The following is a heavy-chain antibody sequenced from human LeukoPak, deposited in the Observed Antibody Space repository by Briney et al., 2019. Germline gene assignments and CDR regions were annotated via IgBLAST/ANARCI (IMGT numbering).Heavy chain of an antibody. Sequence: PGGSLRLSCAASGFTFSSYEMNWVRQAPGKGLEWVSYISSSGSTIYHADSVKGRFTISRDNAKNSLYLQMNSLRAEDTAVYYCAREIEHAGDYWGQGTLVTVSS. CDR1: GFTFSSYE. CDR2: ISSSGSTI. J-gene: IGHJ4*02. V-gene: IGHV3-48*03. CDR3: AREIEHAGDY. D-gene: IGHD2-21*01.